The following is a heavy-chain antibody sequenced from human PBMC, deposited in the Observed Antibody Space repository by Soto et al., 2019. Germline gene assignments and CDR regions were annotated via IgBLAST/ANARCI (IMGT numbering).Heavy chain of an antibody. D-gene: IGHD2-15*01. CDR1: GYTFTSYG. J-gene: IGHJ4*02. CDR3: VVAAPPSSLDS. CDR2: ISAYNGNT. V-gene: IGHV1-18*01. Sequence: QVQLVQSGAEVKKPGASVKVSCKASGYTFTSYGITWVRQAPGQGLEWMGWISAYNGNTNYAQKLQGRVTMTTDTSTSTADMELTSLRSDDTAGYYCVVAAPPSSLDSWGQGTLVTVSS.